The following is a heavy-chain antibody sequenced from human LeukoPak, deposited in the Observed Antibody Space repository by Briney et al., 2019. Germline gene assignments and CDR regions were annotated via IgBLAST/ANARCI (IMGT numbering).Heavy chain of an antibody. CDR1: GGSFSGYY. CDR2: IKHSGST. J-gene: IGHJ6*02. V-gene: IGHV4-34*01. CDR3: ARVGKGWLQLYGFLDYGMDV. D-gene: IGHD5-24*01. Sequence: TSETLSLTCAVYGGSFSGYYWSWIRQPPGKGLEWIGEIKHSGSTNYNPSLKSRVTISADTSKNQFSLKLSSVTAADTAVYYCARVGKGWLQLYGFLDYGMDVWGQGTTVTVSS.